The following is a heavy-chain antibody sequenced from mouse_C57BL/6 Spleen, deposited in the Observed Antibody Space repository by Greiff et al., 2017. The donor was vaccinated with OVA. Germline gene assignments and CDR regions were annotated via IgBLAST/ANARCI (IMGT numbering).Heavy chain of an antibody. Sequence: VKLMESGAELVRPGTSVKMSCKASGYTFTNYWIGWAKQRPGHGLEWIGDIYPGGGYTNYNEKFKGKATLTADKSSSTAYMQFSSLTSEDSAIYYCARKRVYSNYWYFDVWGTGTTVTVSS. CDR2: IYPGGGYT. D-gene: IGHD2-5*01. CDR3: ARKRVYSNYWYFDV. J-gene: IGHJ1*03. CDR1: GYTFTNYW. V-gene: IGHV1-63*01.